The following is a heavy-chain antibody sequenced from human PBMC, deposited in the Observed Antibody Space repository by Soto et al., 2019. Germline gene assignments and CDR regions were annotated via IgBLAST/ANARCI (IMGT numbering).Heavy chain of an antibody. V-gene: IGHV3-30*18. CDR3: AKGGSVSGNYYYYYGMDV. CDR2: ISYDGSNK. J-gene: IGHJ6*02. Sequence: GGSLRLSCAASGFTFSSYVMHWVRQSPGKGLEWVAVISYDGSNKYYADSVKGRFTISRDNSKNTLYLQMNSLRAEDTAVYYCAKGGSVSGNYYYYYGMDVWGQGTTVTVSS. D-gene: IGHD3-16*01. CDR1: GFTFSSYV.